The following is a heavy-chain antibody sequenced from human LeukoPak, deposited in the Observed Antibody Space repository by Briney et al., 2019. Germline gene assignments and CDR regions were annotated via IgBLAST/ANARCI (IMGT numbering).Heavy chain of an antibody. CDR3: ARRIQTYYDTGWFDP. CDR2: IYYSGST. V-gene: IGHV4-59*08. Sequence: SETLTLTCTVSGGSFSSYCWSWIRQPPGKGLEWIGYIYYSGSTTYNPSPKNRVSISVDTSKNQFSLKLSSVTAADAAVYYCARRIQTYYDTGWFDPWGQGTLVTVSS. J-gene: IGHJ5*02. D-gene: IGHD3-22*01. CDR1: GGSFSSYC.